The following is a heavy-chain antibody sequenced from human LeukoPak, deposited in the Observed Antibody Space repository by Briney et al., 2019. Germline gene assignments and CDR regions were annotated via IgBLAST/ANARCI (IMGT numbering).Heavy chain of an antibody. V-gene: IGHV1-24*01. CDR1: GYTLTELS. J-gene: IGHJ4*02. CDR2: FDPEDGET. D-gene: IGHD5-24*01. Sequence: ASVKVSCKVSGYTLTELSMHWVRQAPGKGLEWMGGFDPEDGETIYAQKFQGRVTMTEDTSTDTAYMGVSSLRSEDTAVYYCATEGLRWLQFVYWGQGTLVTVSS. CDR3: ATEGLRWLQFVY.